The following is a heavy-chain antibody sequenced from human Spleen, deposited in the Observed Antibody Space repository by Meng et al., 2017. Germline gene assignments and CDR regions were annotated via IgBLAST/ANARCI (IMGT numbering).Heavy chain of an antibody. CDR2: MWYDGSNE. V-gene: IGHV3-33*01. J-gene: IGHJ6*01. CDR3: ARDRSAELGRPIWYYSMGV. CDR1: GFSFSSFG. D-gene: IGHD1-26*01. Sequence: GESLKISCAGSGFSFSSFGMHWVRQAPGKGLEWVAVMWYDGSNENYGDSVKGRFIISRDNSKNTLYLQMKSLRVEDTAVYYCARDRSAELGRPIWYYSMGVWGQGNTVNGAS.